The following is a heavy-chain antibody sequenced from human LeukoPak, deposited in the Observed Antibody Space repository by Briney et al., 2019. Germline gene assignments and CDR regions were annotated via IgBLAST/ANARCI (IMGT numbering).Heavy chain of an antibody. CDR3: ARKGGHFDY. CDR2: VYYNGSA. V-gene: IGHV4-59*01. J-gene: IGHJ4*02. D-gene: IGHD2-15*01. Sequence: PSETLSLTCTVSGDSINYYYWSWIRQSPGKGLEWIGYVYYNGSAKYNPSLKSRVTISVDMSKNQFSLKVSSVTAADTTIYYCARKGGHFDYWGQGTLVTVSS. CDR1: GDSINYYY.